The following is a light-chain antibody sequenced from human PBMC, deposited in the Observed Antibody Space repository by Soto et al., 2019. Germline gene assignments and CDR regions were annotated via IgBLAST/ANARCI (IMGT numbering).Light chain of an antibody. Sequence: QSVLTQPPSVSGAPGQRVTISCTGSSSNIGAGYDVHWYQQLPGRAPKLLIYGNTNRPSGVPDRFSGSNSGTSASLAITGRQAEDEADYYCLSFDSSLSVVFGGGTKRTFL. J-gene: IGLJ2*01. V-gene: IGLV1-40*01. CDR2: GNT. CDR3: LSFDSSLSVV. CDR1: SSNIGAGYD.